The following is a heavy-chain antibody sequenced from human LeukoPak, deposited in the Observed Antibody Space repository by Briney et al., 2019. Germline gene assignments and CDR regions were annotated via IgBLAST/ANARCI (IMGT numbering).Heavy chain of an antibody. D-gene: IGHD2-2*01. J-gene: IGHJ4*02. CDR2: INHSGIT. V-gene: IGHV4-34*01. CDR1: GGSFSGSY. CDR3: ASSRGGCSSTSCYDY. Sequence: PSETLSLTCAVHGGSFSGSYWNWIRQPPGKGLEWIGEINHSGITNYNPSLKSRVTISVDTSKNKFSLKVRSVTAADSAVYYCASSRGGCSSTSCYDYWGQGTLVTVSS.